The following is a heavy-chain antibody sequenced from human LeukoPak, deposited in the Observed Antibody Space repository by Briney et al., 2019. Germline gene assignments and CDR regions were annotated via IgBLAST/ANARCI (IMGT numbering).Heavy chain of an antibody. D-gene: IGHD3-10*01. CDR1: GFTFSSYA. V-gene: IGHV3-30-3*01. Sequence: GGSLRLSCAASGFTFSSYAMHWVRQAPGKGLEWVAVISYDGSNKYYADSVKGRFTISRDNSKNTLYLQMNSLRPEDTAVYYCARATYYYDSGSHCLDYWGQGTLVTVSS. CDR3: ARATYYYDSGSHCLDY. CDR2: ISYDGSNK. J-gene: IGHJ4*02.